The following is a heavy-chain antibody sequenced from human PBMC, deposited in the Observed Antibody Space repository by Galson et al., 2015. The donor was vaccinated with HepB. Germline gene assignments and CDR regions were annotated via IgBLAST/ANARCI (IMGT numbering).Heavy chain of an antibody. V-gene: IGHV5-51*03. D-gene: IGHD3-22*01. CDR1: GYSFTSYW. CDR3: ARLPYYYDSSGFLFDI. Sequence: QSGAEVKKPGESLKISCKGSGYSFTSYWIGWVRQMPGKGLEWMGNIYPGDSDTRYSPSFQGQVTISADKSISTAYLQWSSLKASDTAMYYCARLPYYYDSSGFLFDIWGQGTMVTVSS. J-gene: IGHJ3*02. CDR2: IYPGDSDT.